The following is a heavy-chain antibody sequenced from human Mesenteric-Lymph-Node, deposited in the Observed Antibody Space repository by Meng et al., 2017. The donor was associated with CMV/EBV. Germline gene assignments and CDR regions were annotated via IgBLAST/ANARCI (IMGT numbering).Heavy chain of an antibody. Sequence: SETLSLTCVVYGGSITAYNWCWVRQSPGKGLEWIGEIMHSGGTNYKPSLKSRVTISLDTSQNTLSLKLNSVTAADTAVYYCARFQLGYCSGSNCERGFNLDCWGQGTLVTVSS. J-gene: IGHJ4*02. V-gene: IGHV4-34*12. CDR1: GGSITAYN. CDR2: IMHSGGT. D-gene: IGHD2-15*01. CDR3: ARFQLGYCSGSNCERGFNLDC.